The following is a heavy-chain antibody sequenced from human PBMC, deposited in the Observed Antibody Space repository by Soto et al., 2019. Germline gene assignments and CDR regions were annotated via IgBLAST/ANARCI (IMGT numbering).Heavy chain of an antibody. D-gene: IGHD3-3*01. Sequence: GGSLRLSCAASAFNFSGSSMSWVRQAPGKGLHWVSGISRTGGRTFYTDSVKGRFTISRDNSDNTLHLQMNRLRVEDTALYYCATYDFWRFDYWRQGIVVTVSS. V-gene: IGHV3-23*01. CDR3: ATYDFWRFDY. CDR2: ISRTGGRT. J-gene: IGHJ4*02. CDR1: AFNFSGSS.